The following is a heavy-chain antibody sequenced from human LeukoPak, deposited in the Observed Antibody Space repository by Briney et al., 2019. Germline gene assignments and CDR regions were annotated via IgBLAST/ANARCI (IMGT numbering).Heavy chain of an antibody. D-gene: IGHD2-15*01. CDR2: INLDGTDK. Sequence: GGSLRLSCAASGFSFSNHWMSWVRQAPGKGLEWVASINLDGTDKYYVDAVKGRFTISRDNAKNSLFMEMNSLRATDTAVYYCVRNGGSLDYWGQGTLVTVYS. CDR3: VRNGGSLDY. J-gene: IGHJ4*02. V-gene: IGHV3-7*01. CDR1: GFSFSNHW.